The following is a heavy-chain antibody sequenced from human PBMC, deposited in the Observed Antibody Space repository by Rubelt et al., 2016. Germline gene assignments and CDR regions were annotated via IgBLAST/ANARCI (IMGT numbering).Heavy chain of an antibody. V-gene: IGHV1-3*01. J-gene: IGHJ6*01. D-gene: IGHD4-17*01. Sequence: QVQLVQSGAEVKRPGASVKVSCKASGYPFATYAMHWVRQAPGQRLEWMGWIDAGNGDTKYSINLQGRVTFTRDTSARTAYMELSSLRSEDSAGYYCARFALPAVTTAYYYYALDVWGQGTTVTVSS. CDR3: ARFALPAVTTAYYYYALDV. CDR2: IDAGNGDT. CDR1: GYPFATYA.